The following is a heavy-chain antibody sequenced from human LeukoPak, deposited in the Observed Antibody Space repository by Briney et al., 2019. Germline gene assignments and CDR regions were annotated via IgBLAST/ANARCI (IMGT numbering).Heavy chain of an antibody. CDR1: GYSISSGYY. V-gene: IGHV4-61*01. CDR3: ARDLSHSSSWYSAFDI. CDR2: IYYSGST. J-gene: IGHJ3*02. D-gene: IGHD6-13*01. Sequence: PSETLSLTCTVSGYSISSGYYWSWIRQPPGKGLEWIGYIYYSGSTNYNPSLKSRVTISVDTSKNQFSLKLSSVTAADTAVYYCARDLSHSSSWYSAFDIWGQGTMVTVSS.